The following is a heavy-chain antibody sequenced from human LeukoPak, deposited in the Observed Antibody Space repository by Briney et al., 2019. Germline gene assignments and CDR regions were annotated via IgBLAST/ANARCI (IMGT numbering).Heavy chain of an antibody. J-gene: IGHJ4*02. CDR2: ISYDGSNK. CDR3: ARVSGY. Sequence: PGGSLRLSCAVSGFTFSSYAMHWVRQAPGKGLEWVAVISYDGSNKYYADSVKGRFTISRDNSKNTLYLQMNSLRAEDTAVYYCARVSGYWGQGTLVTVSS. D-gene: IGHD6-25*01. CDR1: GFTFSSYA. V-gene: IGHV3-30-3*01.